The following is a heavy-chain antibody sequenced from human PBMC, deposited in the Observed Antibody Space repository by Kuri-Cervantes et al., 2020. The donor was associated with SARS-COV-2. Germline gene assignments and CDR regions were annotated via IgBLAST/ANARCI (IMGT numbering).Heavy chain of an antibody. D-gene: IGHD3-3*01. CDR3: AKSSTITIFGVVIIPEYFQH. J-gene: IGHJ1*01. Sequence: GGSLRLSCAASGFTFSSYAMHWVRQAPGKGLEYVSAISSNGGSTYYANSVKGRFTISRDNSKNTLYLQMNSLRAEDTAVYYCAKSSTITIFGVVIIPEYFQHWGQGTLVTVSS. V-gene: IGHV3-64*01. CDR1: GFTFSSYA. CDR2: ISSNGGST.